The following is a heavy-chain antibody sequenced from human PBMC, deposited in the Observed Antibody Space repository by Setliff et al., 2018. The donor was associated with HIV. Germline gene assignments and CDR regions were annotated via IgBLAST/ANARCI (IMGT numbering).Heavy chain of an antibody. Sequence: VGSLRLSCAASRFAFSCYWMSWVRQAPGKGLEWVANIKQDGSEKHYVDSVRGRFTISRDNAKKSLYLQMNSLRAEDTAVYYCASDPGTGYDFLSDYHSRGYYFDHWGQGTLVTVSS. CDR3: ASDPGTGYDFLSDYHSRGYYFDH. CDR1: RFAFSCYW. CDR2: IKQDGSEK. V-gene: IGHV3-7*03. J-gene: IGHJ4*02. D-gene: IGHD3-3*01.